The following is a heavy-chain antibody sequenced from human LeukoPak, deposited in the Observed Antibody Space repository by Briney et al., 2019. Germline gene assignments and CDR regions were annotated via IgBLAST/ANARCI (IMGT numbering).Heavy chain of an antibody. J-gene: IGHJ4*02. CDR1: GFTFSSYG. V-gene: IGHV3-30*18. Sequence: GGSLRLSCAPSGFTFSSYGMHWVRQAPGKGLEWVAVISYDGSNKYYADSVKGRFTISRDNSKNTLYLQMNSLRAEDTAVYYCAKDLSAYCGGDCYSDYWGQGTLVTVSS. CDR2: ISYDGSNK. CDR3: AKDLSAYCGGDCYSDY. D-gene: IGHD2-21*02.